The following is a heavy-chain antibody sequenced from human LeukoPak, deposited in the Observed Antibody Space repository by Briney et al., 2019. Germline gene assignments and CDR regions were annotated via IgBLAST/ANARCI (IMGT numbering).Heavy chain of an antibody. Sequence: SETLSLTCTVSGGSISDFYWSWIRQPPGKGLEWIGEINHSGSTNYNPSLKSRVTISVDTSKNQFSLKLSSVTAADTAVYYCARSHYIAVAGTHWSTAGGRPYYYYYGMDVWGQGTTVTVSS. CDR2: INHSGST. V-gene: IGHV4-34*01. CDR3: ARSHYIAVAGTHWSTAGGRPYYYYYGMDV. CDR1: GGSISDFY. D-gene: IGHD6-19*01. J-gene: IGHJ6*02.